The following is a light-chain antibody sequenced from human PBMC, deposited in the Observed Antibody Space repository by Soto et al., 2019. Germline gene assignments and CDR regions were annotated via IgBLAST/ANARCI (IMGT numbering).Light chain of an antibody. CDR2: SNN. CDR1: SSNIGSNT. J-gene: IGLJ1*01. CDR3: AAWDDSLNGHV. Sequence: QYVLTQPPSASGTPGQRVTISCSGSSSNIGSNTVNWYQQLPGTAPKLLIYSNNQRPSGVPDRFSDSKSGTSASLAISGLQSEDEADYYCAAWDDSLNGHVFGTGTKLTVL. V-gene: IGLV1-44*01.